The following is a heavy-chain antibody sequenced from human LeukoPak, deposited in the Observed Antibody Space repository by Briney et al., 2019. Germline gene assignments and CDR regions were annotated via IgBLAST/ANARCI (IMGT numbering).Heavy chain of an antibody. J-gene: IGHJ5*02. Sequence: MSSETLSLTCTVSGGSISSSSYYWAWIRQPPGKGLECIGSISYSGSTYYNPSLKSRVTISVDTSKNQFSLKLSSVTAADTAVYYCARHADWLDNWFDPWGQGTLVTVSS. CDR1: GGSISSSSYY. CDR2: ISYSGST. V-gene: IGHV4-39*01. CDR3: ARHADWLDNWFDP. D-gene: IGHD3/OR15-3a*01.